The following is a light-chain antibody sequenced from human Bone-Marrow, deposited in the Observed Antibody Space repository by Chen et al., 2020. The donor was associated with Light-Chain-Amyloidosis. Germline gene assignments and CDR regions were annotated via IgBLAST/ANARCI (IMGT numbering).Light chain of an antibody. Sequence: EIVLTQSPGTLSLSPGEGSNLSCRASPTISSNYLTWYQQKFGQAPRLLIYGSSSRATGIPDRFTGSGSGTGFTLTINRLEPEDLAMYYCQQYGTSPLTFGGGAKVEIK. CDR2: GSS. J-gene: IGKJ4*01. CDR1: PTISSNY. CDR3: QQYGTSPLT. V-gene: IGKV3-20*01.